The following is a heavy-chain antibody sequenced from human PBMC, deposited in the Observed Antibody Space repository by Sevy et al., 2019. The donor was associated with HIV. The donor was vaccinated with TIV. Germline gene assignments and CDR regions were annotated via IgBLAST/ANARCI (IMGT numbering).Heavy chain of an antibody. J-gene: IGHJ3*02. D-gene: IGHD1-26*01. CDR2: ISYDGSNK. V-gene: IGHV3-30*18. CDR3: GKNRTGRGSYRFDAFDI. CDR1: GFTFSSYG. Sequence: GGSLRLSCAASGFTFSSYGMHWVRQAPGKGLEWVAVISYDGSNKYYADSVKGRFTISRDNFKNTRYRQMNSLKAKDMAVYDRGKNRTGRGSYRFDAFDIWGQGTMVTVSS.